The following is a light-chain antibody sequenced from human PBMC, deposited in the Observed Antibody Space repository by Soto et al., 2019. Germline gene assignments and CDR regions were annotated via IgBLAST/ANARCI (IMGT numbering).Light chain of an antibody. V-gene: IGKV1-5*03. CDR1: QSISSW. Sequence: DIQMTQSPSTLSASLGDSVTITCRASQSISSWLAWYQQKPGKAPKLLIYSASNLENGVPSRFSGSGSGTEFTLTIDSLQPDDFATYHCQQYNDYPWTFGQGTKVEIK. J-gene: IGKJ1*01. CDR2: SAS. CDR3: QQYNDYPWT.